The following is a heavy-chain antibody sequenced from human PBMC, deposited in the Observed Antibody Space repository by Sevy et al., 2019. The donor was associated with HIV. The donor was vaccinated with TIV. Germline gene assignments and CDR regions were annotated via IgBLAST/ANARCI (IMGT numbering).Heavy chain of an antibody. CDR2: LDPGNGEI. J-gene: IGHJ5*02. CDR3: ATVGLGYYSGASYYQGDWFDP. CDR1: GYSLSKLS. Sequence: ASVKVSCKVFGYSLSKLSMHWVRQAPGKGLEWMGSLDPGNGEITYAQTLQGRITMTEDTSTDTAFMELSSLTSEDTATYLCATVGLGYYSGASYYQGDWFDPWGQGTLVTVSS. D-gene: IGHD2-15*01. V-gene: IGHV1-24*01.